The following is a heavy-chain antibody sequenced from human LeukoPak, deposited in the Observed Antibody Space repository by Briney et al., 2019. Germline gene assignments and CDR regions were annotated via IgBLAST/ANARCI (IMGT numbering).Heavy chain of an antibody. Sequence: ASVKVSCKTSGYPFTGYNMHWVRQAPGQGLEWLGRITLNSGATGYAQKFQGRVTMTRDTSISTVYMELSRLRSDDTAVYYCATDKGYRNYFDYWGQGTLVTVSS. D-gene: IGHD5-12*01. J-gene: IGHJ4*02. CDR3: ATDKGYRNYFDY. V-gene: IGHV1-2*06. CDR1: GYPFTGYN. CDR2: ITLNSGAT.